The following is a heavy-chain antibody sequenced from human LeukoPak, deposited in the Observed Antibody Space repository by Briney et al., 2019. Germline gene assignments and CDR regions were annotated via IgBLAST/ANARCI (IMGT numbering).Heavy chain of an antibody. CDR2: ISTSGSPI. D-gene: IGHD3-10*01. J-gene: IGHJ4*02. Sequence: GGSLRLSCAASGFTFSSYEMNWVRQAPGKGLEWISYISTSGSPIYYADSVKGRFTISRDNAKNSLYLQMNSLRAEDTAVYYCARGSYGSGARYDYWGQGTLVTVSP. CDR3: ARGSYGSGARYDY. V-gene: IGHV3-48*03. CDR1: GFTFSSYE.